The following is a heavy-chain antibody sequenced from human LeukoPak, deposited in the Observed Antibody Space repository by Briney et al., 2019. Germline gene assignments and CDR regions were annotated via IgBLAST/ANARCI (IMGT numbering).Heavy chain of an antibody. J-gene: IGHJ4*02. CDR2: ISSSSSYI. Sequence: GGSLRLSCAASGFTFSSYSMNWVRQAPGKGLEWVSSISSSSSYIYYADSVKGRFTISRDNSKNTLYLQMNSLRAEDTAVYYCARERAYCFDYWGQGTLVTVSS. CDR1: GFTFSSYS. D-gene: IGHD2-15*01. CDR3: ARERAYCFDY. V-gene: IGHV3-21*01.